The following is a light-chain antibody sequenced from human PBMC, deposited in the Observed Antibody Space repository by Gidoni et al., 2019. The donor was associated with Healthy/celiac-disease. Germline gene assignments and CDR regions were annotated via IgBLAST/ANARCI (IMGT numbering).Light chain of an antibody. J-gene: IGKJ5*01. Sequence: DIVMTQSPFSLPVTPGAPASISCRSSQSLLHSNGYNYLDWYLQKPGQSPQLLIYLGSNRSSGVPDRFSGRGSGTDFTLKISRVEAEDVGVYYCMQALQTPVTFGQGTRLEIK. V-gene: IGKV2-28*01. CDR3: MQALQTPVT. CDR2: LGS. CDR1: QSLLHSNGYNY.